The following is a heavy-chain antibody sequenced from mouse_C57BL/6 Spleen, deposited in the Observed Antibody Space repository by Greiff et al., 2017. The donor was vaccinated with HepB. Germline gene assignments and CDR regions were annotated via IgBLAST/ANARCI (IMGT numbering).Heavy chain of an antibody. CDR1: GYTFTSYW. J-gene: IGHJ4*01. V-gene: IGHV1-69*01. Sequence: VQLQQSGAELVMPGASVKLSCKASGYTFTSYWMHWVKQRPGQGLEWIGEIDPSDSYTNYNQKFKGKSTLTVDKSSSTAYMQLSSLTSADSAVYDCARGGYDYDERAMDYWGQGTSVTVSS. CDR3: ARGGYDYDERAMDY. CDR2: IDPSDSYT. D-gene: IGHD2-4*01.